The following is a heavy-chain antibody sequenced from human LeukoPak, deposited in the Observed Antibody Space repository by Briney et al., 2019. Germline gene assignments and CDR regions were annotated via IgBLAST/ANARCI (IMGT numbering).Heavy chain of an antibody. CDR3: ARIGKYYYDSSGYDY. D-gene: IGHD3-22*01. CDR1: GGSFSGYY. CDR2: ISHSGST. J-gene: IGHJ4*02. V-gene: IGHV4-34*01. Sequence: SETLSLTCAVYGGSFSGYYWSWIRQPPGKGLEWIGEISHSGSTNYNPSLKSRVTISVDTSKNQFSLKLSSVTAAGTAVYYCARIGKYYYDSSGYDYWGQGTLVTVSS.